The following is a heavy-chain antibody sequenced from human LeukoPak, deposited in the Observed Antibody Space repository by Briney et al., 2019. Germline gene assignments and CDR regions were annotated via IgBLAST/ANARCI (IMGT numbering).Heavy chain of an antibody. V-gene: IGHV3-53*01. J-gene: IGHJ4*02. CDR1: GFTVSSNY. CDR3: AKAFGTNGYYQLPIDD. D-gene: IGHD3-22*01. Sequence: GGSLRLSCAASGFTVSSNYMSWVRQAPGKGLEWVSVIYSGGSTYYADSVKGRFTIFRDNSKNTLYLQLNNLRAEDTAIYYCAKAFGTNGYYQLPIDDWGQGTLVTVSS. CDR2: IYSGGST.